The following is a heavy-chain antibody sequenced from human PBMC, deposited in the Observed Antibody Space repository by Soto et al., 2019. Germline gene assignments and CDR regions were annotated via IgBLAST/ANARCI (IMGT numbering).Heavy chain of an antibody. J-gene: IGHJ6*03. Sequence: QVQLVESGGGLVKPGGSLRLSCEASGFTLSDYYMTWIRQAPGKGLAWISYISSSATIIYYADSVKGRFTISRDNAKTSLYLQMKSLRADDTALYYCARIVEQSLVGGNYYCYYIDVWGKGSTVTVSS. CDR1: GFTLSDYY. CDR3: ARIVEQSLVGGNYYCYYIDV. D-gene: IGHD6-19*01. V-gene: IGHV3-11*01. CDR2: ISSSATII.